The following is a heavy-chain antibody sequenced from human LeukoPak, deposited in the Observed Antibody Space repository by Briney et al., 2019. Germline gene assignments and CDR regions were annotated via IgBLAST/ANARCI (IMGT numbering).Heavy chain of an antibody. CDR3: ARESYSGSYHDFDY. J-gene: IGHJ4*02. CDR1: GYTFTSYD. D-gene: IGHD1-26*01. V-gene: IGHV1-8*01. CDR2: MNPNSGNT. Sequence: GASVKVSCKASGYTFTSYDINWVRQATGQGLEWMGWMNPNSGNTGYAQKFQGRVTMTTDTSTSTAYMELRSLRSDDTAVYYCARESYSGSYHDFDYWGQGTLVTVSS.